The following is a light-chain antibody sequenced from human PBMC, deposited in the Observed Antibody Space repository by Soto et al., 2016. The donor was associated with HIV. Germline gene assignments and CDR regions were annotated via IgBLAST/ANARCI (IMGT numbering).Light chain of an antibody. CDR2: YDD. V-gene: IGLV3-21*04. CDR1: NIEKKH. CDR3: QVWDYSSDRYV. J-gene: IGLJ1*01. Sequence: SYVVTQPPSVSVAAGKTASITCGGDNIEKKHAHWYQQKTGQAPVLVVSYDDTRPPGTPERFSGSNSGNTATLTISRVEAGDEADYYCQVWDYSSDRYVFGTVTKVIVL.